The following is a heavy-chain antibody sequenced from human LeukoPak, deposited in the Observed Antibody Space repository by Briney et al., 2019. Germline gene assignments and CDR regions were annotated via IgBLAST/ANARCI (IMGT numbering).Heavy chain of an antibody. J-gene: IGHJ4*02. D-gene: IGHD2-21*02. CDR3: ASHATAITWVDS. Sequence: SETLSLTCTVSGVSVTSGDFYWAWIRQPPGKGLEWIGYIFHSGSTYDNPSLESRVTMSVDTSKNQFSLKLTSVTAADTAVYYCASHATAITWVDSWGQGILVTVSS. V-gene: IGHV4-30-4*01. CDR2: IFHSGST. CDR1: GVSVTSGDFY.